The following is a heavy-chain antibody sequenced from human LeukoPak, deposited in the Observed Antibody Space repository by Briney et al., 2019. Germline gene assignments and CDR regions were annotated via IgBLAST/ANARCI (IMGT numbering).Heavy chain of an antibody. D-gene: IGHD4-17*01. CDR3: ARETTVTALDY. CDR1: GGSISSYY. Sequence: SETLSLTCTVSGGSISSYYWSWIRQPPGKGLEWIGYIYYSGSTNYNPSLKSQVTISVDTSKNQFSLKLSSVTAADTAVYYCARETTVTALDYWGQGTLVTVSS. CDR2: IYYSGST. V-gene: IGHV4-59*01. J-gene: IGHJ4*02.